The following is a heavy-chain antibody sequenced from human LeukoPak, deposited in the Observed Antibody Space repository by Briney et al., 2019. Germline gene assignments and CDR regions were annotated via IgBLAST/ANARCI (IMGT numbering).Heavy chain of an antibody. D-gene: IGHD1-1*01. J-gene: IGHJ4*02. CDR3: ARTGFNVRNGFDY. CDR2: ISAYNGNT. CDR1: GYTFTTYG. Sequence: GASVKVSCKASGYTFTTYGISWVRQAPGQGLEWMAWISAYNGNTNYAQNLQGRFTMTTDTSTTTAYMELRSLRSDDTAVYYCARTGFNVRNGFDYWGQGTLVTVSS. V-gene: IGHV1-18*01.